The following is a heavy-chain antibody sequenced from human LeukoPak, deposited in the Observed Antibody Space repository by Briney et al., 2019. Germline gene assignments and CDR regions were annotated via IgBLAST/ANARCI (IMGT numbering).Heavy chain of an antibody. Sequence: ASVKVSCKASGYTFTSYDINWVRQATGQGLEWMGWMNPNSGNTGYAQEFQGRVTMTRNTSISTAYMELSSLRSEDTAVYYCARGPYYDISYYYYMDVWGKGTTVTISS. CDR1: GYTFTSYD. J-gene: IGHJ6*03. D-gene: IGHD3-9*01. CDR3: ARGPYYDISYYYYMDV. V-gene: IGHV1-8*02. CDR2: MNPNSGNT.